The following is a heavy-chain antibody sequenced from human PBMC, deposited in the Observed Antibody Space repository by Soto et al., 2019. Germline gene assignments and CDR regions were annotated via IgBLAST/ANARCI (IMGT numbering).Heavy chain of an antibody. CDR1: GFTFSNYG. CDR3: AKDRTVNFWTGFCDS. D-gene: IGHD3-3*01. CDR2: ISFDENHT. V-gene: IGHV3-30*18. Sequence: VQLVESGGGVVQPGRSLRLSCSTSGFTFSNYGMHWFRQAPGKGLEWFAVISFDENHTDYVDYVKDRFAISRDNDKNTLYLQMNSLRAEDTAVYFCAKDRTVNFWTGFCDSWGQGGLVTVSS. J-gene: IGHJ4*02.